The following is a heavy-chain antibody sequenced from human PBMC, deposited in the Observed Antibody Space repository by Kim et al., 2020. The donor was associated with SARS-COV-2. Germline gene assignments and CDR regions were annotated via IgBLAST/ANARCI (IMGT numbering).Heavy chain of an antibody. V-gene: IGHV3-23*01. CDR3: AVSPDTWYNWFDP. J-gene: IGHJ5*02. CDR2: ISGSGGST. D-gene: IGHD2-8*02. Sequence: GGSLRLSCAASGFTFSSYAMSWVRQAPGKGLEWVSGISGSGGSTYYADSVKGRVTISRDNSKNTLYLQMNSLRAEDTAVYYCAVSPDTWYNWFDPWGQGTLVTVSS. CDR1: GFTFSSYA.